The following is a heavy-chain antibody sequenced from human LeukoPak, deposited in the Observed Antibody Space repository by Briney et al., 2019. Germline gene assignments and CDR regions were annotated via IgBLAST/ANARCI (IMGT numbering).Heavy chain of an antibody. D-gene: IGHD3-22*01. V-gene: IGHV3-66*01. CDR1: GFTVSTNY. Sequence: GGSLRLSCAASGFTVSTNYMSWVRQAPGKGLEWVSVIYTGGTTYYADSVKGRFTISRDNSKNTLYPQMDSLRAEDTAVYYCARLGSRNYDSSGYYLDYFDYWGQGTLVTVSS. J-gene: IGHJ4*02. CDR3: ARLGSRNYDSSGYYLDYFDY. CDR2: IYTGGTT.